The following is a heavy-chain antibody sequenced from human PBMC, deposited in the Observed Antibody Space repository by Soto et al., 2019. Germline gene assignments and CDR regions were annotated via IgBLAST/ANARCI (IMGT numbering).Heavy chain of an antibody. V-gene: IGHV4-31*02. J-gene: IGHJ5*02. D-gene: IGHD5-18*01. CDR2: IYHSGST. CDR3: VRDGGTGMVLDP. Sequence: QVQLQESGPGLVRPSQTLSLTCTVSGGSISTNGYYWNWIRQHPQKGLEWIGYIYHSGSTYYNPSLRSRVXXXLXXSETRCSLNLASVTAADTAMYSCVRDGGTGMVLDPWGQGTLVTVSS. CDR1: GGSISTNGYY.